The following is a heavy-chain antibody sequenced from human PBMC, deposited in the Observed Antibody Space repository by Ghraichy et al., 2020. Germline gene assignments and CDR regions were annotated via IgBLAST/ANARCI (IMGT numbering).Heavy chain of an antibody. CDR1: GFTFSTYI. D-gene: IGHD2-2*01. V-gene: IGHV3-21*01. CDR3: ARDFDCMSTSCSNFDY. Sequence: GGSLRLSCAASGFTFSTYIMSWVRQTPGKGLEWVSSISSSSSWSYYTDSVKGRFTISRDNAKNSLYLQMNNLRAEDTAVYYCARDFDCMSTSCSNFDYWGQGSPVTVSS. CDR2: ISSSSSWS. J-gene: IGHJ4*02.